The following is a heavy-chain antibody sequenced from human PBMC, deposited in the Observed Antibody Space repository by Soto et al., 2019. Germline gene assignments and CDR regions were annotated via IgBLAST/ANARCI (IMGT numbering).Heavy chain of an antibody. CDR1: GGSISSYY. J-gene: IGHJ4*02. D-gene: IGHD3-3*01. V-gene: IGHV4-59*01. Sequence: SETLSLTCTVSGGSISSYYWSWIRQPPGKGLEWIGYIYYSGSTNYNPSLKSRVTISVGTSKNQFSLKLSSVTAADTAVYYCSRGSWTRVFWSGYYLYYVNYWGQGILLT. CDR2: IYYSGST. CDR3: SRGSWTRVFWSGYYLYYVNY.